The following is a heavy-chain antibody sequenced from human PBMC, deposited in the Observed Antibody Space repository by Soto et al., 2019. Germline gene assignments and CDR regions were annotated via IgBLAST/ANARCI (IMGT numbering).Heavy chain of an antibody. D-gene: IGHD1-26*01. V-gene: IGHV3-11*01. Sequence: QVQLVESGGGLVKPGESLRLSCAASGFTFSDYYTSWIRQAPGKGLEWVSYISNSGYTIHYTDSVKGRFTISRDNARNSLHLEMNSLRAEDTAVYYCARDSGSPPDYYMDVWGRGTTVTVSS. CDR2: ISNSGYTI. J-gene: IGHJ6*03. CDR1: GFTFSDYY. CDR3: ARDSGSPPDYYMDV.